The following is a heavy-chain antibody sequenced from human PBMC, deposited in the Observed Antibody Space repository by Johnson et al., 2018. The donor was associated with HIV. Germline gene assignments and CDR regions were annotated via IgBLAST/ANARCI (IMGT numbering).Heavy chain of an antibody. V-gene: IGHV3-30*04. J-gene: IGHJ3*02. CDR2: ISYDGSNK. CDR1: GFTFSSYA. Sequence: QVQLVESGGGVVQPGRSLRLSCAASGFTFSSYAMHWVRQAPAKGLEWVAVISYDGSNKYYADSVKGRFTISRDNSKNTLYLQMNSLRAEDTAVYYCATPQEGYSAFDIWGQGTMVTVSS. D-gene: IGHD2-15*01. CDR3: ATPQEGYSAFDI.